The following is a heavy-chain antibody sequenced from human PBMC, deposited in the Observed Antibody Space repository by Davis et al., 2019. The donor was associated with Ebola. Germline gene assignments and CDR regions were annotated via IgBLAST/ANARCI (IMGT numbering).Heavy chain of an antibody. CDR2: INHSGST. CDR3: ARGRRIFPYCSSTSCYGGLFQH. J-gene: IGHJ1*01. CDR1: GGSFSGYY. V-gene: IGHV4-34*01. Sequence: MPSEALSLTFAVYGGSFSGYYWSWIRQPPGKGLEWIGEINHSGSTNYNPSLKSRVTISVDTSNNQFSLKLSSVTAADTAVYYCARGRRIFPYCSSTSCYGGLFQHWGQGTLVTVSS. D-gene: IGHD2-2*01.